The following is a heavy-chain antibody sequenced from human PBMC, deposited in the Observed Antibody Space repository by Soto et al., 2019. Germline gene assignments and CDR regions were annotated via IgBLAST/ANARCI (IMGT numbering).Heavy chain of an antibody. CDR2: ISGSGGST. D-gene: IGHD4-4*01. CDR1: GFTFSSYA. J-gene: IGHJ2*01. V-gene: IGHV3-23*01. Sequence: EVQLLESGGGLVQPGGSLRLSCAASGFTFSSYAMYWVRQAPGKGLEWVSVISGSGGSTYYADAVKGRFTISRDNSKSTLYLQMNSLRADDTAVYYFAKDERRRNRRYCDLLGRGTMVTVSS. CDR3: AKDERRRNRRYCDL.